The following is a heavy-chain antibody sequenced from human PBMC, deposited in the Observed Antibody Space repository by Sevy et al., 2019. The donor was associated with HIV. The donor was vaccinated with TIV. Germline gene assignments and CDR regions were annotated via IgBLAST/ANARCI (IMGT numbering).Heavy chain of an antibody. J-gene: IGHJ4*02. V-gene: IGHV3-7*03. D-gene: IGHD1-26*01. Sequence: GGSLRLSCAASGFDFSNFWMSWVRQAPGKGLEWVAKIKKDGSEKYYVDSVKGRFTISRDNAKNSLYLQMNSLRAEDTAVYYCAREWSWAYFDSWGQGTLVTVSS. CDR3: AREWSWAYFDS. CDR1: GFDFSNFW. CDR2: IKKDGSEK.